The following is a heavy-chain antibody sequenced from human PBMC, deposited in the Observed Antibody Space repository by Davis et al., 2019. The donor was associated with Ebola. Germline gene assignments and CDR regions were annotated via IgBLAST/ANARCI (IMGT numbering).Heavy chain of an antibody. CDR1: GGSFSGYY. J-gene: IGHJ2*01. Sequence: GSLRLSCAVSGGSFSGYYLSWIRQPPGKGLEWIGSISYSGSTYYNPSLKSRVTISVDTSKNQFSLKLSSVTAADTAVYYCAGYDSSGYFGGYFDLWGRGTLVTVSS. V-gene: IGHV4-39*01. CDR3: AGYDSSGYFGGYFDL. D-gene: IGHD3-22*01. CDR2: ISYSGST.